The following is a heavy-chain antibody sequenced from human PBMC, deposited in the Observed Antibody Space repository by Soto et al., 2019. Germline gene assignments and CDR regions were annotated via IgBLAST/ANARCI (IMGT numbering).Heavy chain of an antibody. CDR2: ISYDGSNK. CDR1: GFTFSSYA. CDR3: ARDRYSGSYQDY. J-gene: IGHJ4*02. V-gene: IGHV3-30-3*01. Sequence: GGSMRLSCAASGFTFSSYAMHWVRQAPGKGLEWVAVISYDGSNKYYADSVKGRFTISRDNSKNTLYLQMNSLRAEDTAVYYCARDRYSGSYQDYCGQGTLVTVSS. D-gene: IGHD1-26*01.